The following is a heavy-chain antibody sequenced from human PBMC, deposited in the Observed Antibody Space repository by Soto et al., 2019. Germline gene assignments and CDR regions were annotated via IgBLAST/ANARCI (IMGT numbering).Heavy chain of an antibody. J-gene: IGHJ5*02. V-gene: IGHV4-59*01. CDR2: IYYSGST. CDR1: GGCISSYY. Sequence: SETLALTCTVYGGCISSYYWSWVRQPPGKGLEWIGYIYYSGSTNYNPSLKSRVTISVDTSKNQFSLKLSSVTAADTAVYYCARDLPYDHWFDPWGQGTLVTVSS. D-gene: IGHD3-16*01. CDR3: ARDLPYDHWFDP.